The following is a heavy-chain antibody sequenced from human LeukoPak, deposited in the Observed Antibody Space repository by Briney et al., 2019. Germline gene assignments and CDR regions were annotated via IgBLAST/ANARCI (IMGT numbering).Heavy chain of an antibody. V-gene: IGHV4-59*01. D-gene: IGHD5-18*01. CDR3: ASTDTAMELDY. CDR1: GGFISSYY. Sequence: SETLSLTCTVSGGFISSYYWSWIRQPPGKGLEWIGCIYYSGSTNYNPSLKSRVTISVDTSKNQFSLKLSSVTAADTAVYYCASTDTAMELDYWGQGTLVTVSS. J-gene: IGHJ4*02. CDR2: IYYSGST.